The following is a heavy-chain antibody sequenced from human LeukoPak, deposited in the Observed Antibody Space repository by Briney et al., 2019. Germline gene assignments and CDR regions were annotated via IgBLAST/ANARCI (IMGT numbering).Heavy chain of an antibody. V-gene: IGHV3-74*03. CDR1: GFTFSSYS. D-gene: IGHD3-10*01. Sequence: GESLRLSCAASGFTFSSYSMHWVRQAPGKGLVWVSRITRGGSTTKYADSVKGRFTVSRDNPENTLNLQMNSLRAEDTSVYYCAPDKKSGEYSEIDYWGQGTLVTVSS. J-gene: IGHJ4*02. CDR2: ITRGGSTT. CDR3: APDKKSGEYSEIDY.